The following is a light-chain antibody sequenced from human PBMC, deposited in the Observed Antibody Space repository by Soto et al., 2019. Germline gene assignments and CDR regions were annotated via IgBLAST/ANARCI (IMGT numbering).Light chain of an antibody. CDR2: KAS. V-gene: IGKV1-5*03. J-gene: IGKJ1*01. CDR3: QQYDTYRA. CDR1: QSISNW. Sequence: DIQMTQSPSTLSASVGDRVTITCRASQSISNWLAWYQQKPGKAPKLLIYKASSLESGVSSRFSGSGFGTEFTLTITSLQPDDFATYYCQQYDTYRAFDQGTKVEIK.